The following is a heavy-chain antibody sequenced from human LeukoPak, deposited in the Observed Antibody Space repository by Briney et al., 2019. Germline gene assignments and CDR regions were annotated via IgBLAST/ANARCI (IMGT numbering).Heavy chain of an antibody. J-gene: IGHJ4*02. CDR3: AKGSYYDSSGSFYFDY. D-gene: IGHD3-22*01. CDR2: ISYDGSNK. CDR1: GFTFSSYG. V-gene: IGHV3-30*18. Sequence: GGSLRLSCAASGFTFSSYGMHWVRQAPGKGLEWVAVISYDGSNKYYADSVKGRFTISRDNSKNTLHVQVNSLGTEDTAAYYCAKGSYYDSSGSFYFDYWGQGTLVTVSS.